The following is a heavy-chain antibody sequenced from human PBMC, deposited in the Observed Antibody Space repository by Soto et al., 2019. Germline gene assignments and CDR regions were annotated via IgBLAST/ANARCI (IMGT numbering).Heavy chain of an antibody. J-gene: IGHJ4*02. CDR1: GFTFSNSW. CDR3: VKVLARGVGVPRFYFDS. CDR2: INADGTST. V-gene: IGHV3-74*01. Sequence: LRLSCAASGFTFSNSWMHWVRQVSGKGLEWVSRINADGTSTSYADSVKGRFTISRDNAKNTLYLHVNSLRAEDTAVYYCVKVLARGVGVPRFYFDSWRQGALVTVSS. D-gene: IGHD2-2*01.